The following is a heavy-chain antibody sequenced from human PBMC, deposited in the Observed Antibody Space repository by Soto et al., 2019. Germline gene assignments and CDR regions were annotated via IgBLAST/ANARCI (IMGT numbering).Heavy chain of an antibody. CDR2: IYPGDSDT. CDR1: GYSFTSYW. J-gene: IGHJ5*01. Sequence: GESLKISCKGSGYSFTSYWIGWVRQMPGKGLEWMGIIYPGDSDTRYSPYFQGQVTISADKSISTAYLQWSSLKASDTAMYYCARHGDDFWSAKNNWFDSWGQGTLVTVSS. D-gene: IGHD3-3*01. CDR3: ARHGDDFWSAKNNWFDS. V-gene: IGHV5-51*01.